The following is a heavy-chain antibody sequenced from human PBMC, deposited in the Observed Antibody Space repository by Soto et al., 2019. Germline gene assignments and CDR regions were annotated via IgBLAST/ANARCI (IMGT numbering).Heavy chain of an antibody. V-gene: IGHV4-34*01. CDR1: GGSFSGYY. D-gene: IGHD3-3*01. Sequence: SETLSLTCAVYGGSFSGYYWSWIRQPPGKGLEWIGEINHSGSTNYNPSLKSRVTISVDTSKNQFSLKLSSVTAADTAVYYCARLGFWSGYYGMDVWGQGTTVTAP. J-gene: IGHJ6*02. CDR3: ARLGFWSGYYGMDV. CDR2: INHSGST.